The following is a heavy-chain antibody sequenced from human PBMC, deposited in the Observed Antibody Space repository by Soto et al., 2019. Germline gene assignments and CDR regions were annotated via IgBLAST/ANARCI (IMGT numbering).Heavy chain of an antibody. Sequence: EVQLVESGGGSVHPGGPLSLPVAAFGLSPVSYFLAWSPLGPGKRLALVSHDNPDGSKTSYGDSVRGRFTMFRDNAKNTLYLQMNSLTDEDTAMYYCARENWYSLDVWGQGTTVTVSS. CDR2: DNPDGSKT. V-gene: IGHV3-74*01. CDR1: GLSPVSYF. D-gene: IGHD1-26*01. CDR3: ARENWYSLDV. J-gene: IGHJ6*02.